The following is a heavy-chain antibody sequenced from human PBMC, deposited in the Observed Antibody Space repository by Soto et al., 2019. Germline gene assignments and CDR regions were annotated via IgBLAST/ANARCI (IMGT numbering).Heavy chain of an antibody. CDR1: GFTFNIYA. J-gene: IGHJ5*02. V-gene: IGHV3-23*01. CDR3: ARGDNDSSGYYSLNWFDP. D-gene: IGHD3-22*01. CDR2: ISGSGGGT. Sequence: GGSLRLSCAASGFTFNIYAMSWVRQAPGKGLEWVSAISGSGGGTYYADSVEGRFTISRDNSNNTLYLQMSSLRAEDTAVYYCARGDNDSSGYYSLNWFDPWGQGTLVTVSS.